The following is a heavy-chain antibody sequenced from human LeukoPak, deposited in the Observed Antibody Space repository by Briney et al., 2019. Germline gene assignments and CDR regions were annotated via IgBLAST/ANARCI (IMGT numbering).Heavy chain of an antibody. V-gene: IGHV4-59*12. CDR1: GYSISSTYY. CDR3: ARDLSDPYNAFDI. CDR2: IYYSGST. J-gene: IGHJ3*02. Sequence: SETLSLTCTVSGYSISSTYYWSWIRQPPGKGLEWIGYIYYSGSTNYNPSLKSRVTISVDTSKNQFSLKLSSVTAADTAVYFCARDLSDPYNAFDIWGQGTMVTVSS. D-gene: IGHD2-2*02.